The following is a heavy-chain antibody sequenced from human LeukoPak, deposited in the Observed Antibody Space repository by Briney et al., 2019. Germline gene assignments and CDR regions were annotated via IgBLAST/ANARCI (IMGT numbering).Heavy chain of an antibody. CDR2: INPNSGGT. Sequence: GASVKVSCKASGYTFTGYYMHWVRQAPGQGLEWMGWINPNSGGTNYAQKFQGRVTITRNTSISTAYMELSSLRSEDTAVYYCARGRGGDYWGQGTLVTVSS. D-gene: IGHD3-10*01. CDR3: ARGRGGDY. V-gene: IGHV1-2*02. CDR1: GYTFTGYY. J-gene: IGHJ4*02.